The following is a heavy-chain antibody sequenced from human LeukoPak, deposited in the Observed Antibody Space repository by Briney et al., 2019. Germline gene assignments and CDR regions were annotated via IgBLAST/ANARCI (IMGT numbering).Heavy chain of an antibody. Sequence: PGRSLRLSCAASGFTFSSYGMHWVRQAPGKGLEWVAVIWYDGSNKYYADSVKGRFTISRDNSKNTLYLQMSSLRAEDTAVYYCAATTGTTWGYFDYWGQGTLVTVSS. CDR2: IWYDGSNK. D-gene: IGHD1-1*01. V-gene: IGHV3-33*01. J-gene: IGHJ4*02. CDR3: AATTGTTWGYFDY. CDR1: GFTFSSYG.